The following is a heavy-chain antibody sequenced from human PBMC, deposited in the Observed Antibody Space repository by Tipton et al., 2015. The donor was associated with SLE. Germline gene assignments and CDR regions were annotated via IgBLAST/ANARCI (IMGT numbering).Heavy chain of an antibody. Sequence: QVQLVQSGAEVKKPGASVKVSCKASGYTFIDYYIHWVRQAPGQGLEWMGWINPNSGGAFSGQNFQGRVSMTRDTPITTAYMRLSGLTSDDTAVYYCARELGYSSSWGYWGQGTLVTVSS. CDR3: ARELGYSSSWGY. CDR2: INPNSGGA. V-gene: IGHV1-2*02. D-gene: IGHD6-19*01. CDR1: GYTFIDYY. J-gene: IGHJ4*02.